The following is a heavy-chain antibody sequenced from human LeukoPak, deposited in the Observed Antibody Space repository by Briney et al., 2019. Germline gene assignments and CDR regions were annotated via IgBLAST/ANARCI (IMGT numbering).Heavy chain of an antibody. CDR2: IYYSGST. D-gene: IGHD3-3*01. J-gene: IGHJ4*02. V-gene: IGHV4-59*01. Sequence: PSETLSLTCTVSVGSISSYYWSWIRQPPGKGLEWIGYIYYSGSTNYNPSLKSRVTISVDTSKNQFSLKLSSVTAADTAVYYCARVVSGVCFDYWGQGTLVTVSS. CDR3: ARVVSGVCFDY. CDR1: VGSISSYY.